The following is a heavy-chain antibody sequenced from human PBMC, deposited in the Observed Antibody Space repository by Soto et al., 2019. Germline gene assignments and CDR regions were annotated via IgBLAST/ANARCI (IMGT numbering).Heavy chain of an antibody. D-gene: IGHD2-2*01. CDR3: ARYCSSISCYGYGMDV. CDR2: ISSSGGTI. V-gene: IGHV3-48*03. CDR1: GFTFSDYE. J-gene: IGHJ6*02. Sequence: GSLRLSCAASGFTFSDYEMNWVRQAPGKGLEWVSYISSSGGTIYYADSVKGRFTISRDNAKSSLYLQMNSLRAEDTAIYYCARYCSSISCYGYGMDVWGQGTTVTV.